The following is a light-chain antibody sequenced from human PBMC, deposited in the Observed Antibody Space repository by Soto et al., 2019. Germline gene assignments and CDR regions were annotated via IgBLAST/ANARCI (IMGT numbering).Light chain of an antibody. CDR3: QQHRNSPMYP. J-gene: IGKJ2*01. Sequence: EIVLTQSPATLSLSPGERATLSCRASQSVSSYLAWYQQKPGQAPRLLIYDASNRATGIPGRFSGSGSGTEFTLTIRRPEREDFSVYNSQQHRNSPMYPFGQGTRLEI. CDR2: DAS. CDR1: QSVSSY. V-gene: IGKV3-11*01.